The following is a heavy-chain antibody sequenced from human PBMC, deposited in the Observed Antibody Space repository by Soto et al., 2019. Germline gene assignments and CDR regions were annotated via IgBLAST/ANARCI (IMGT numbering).Heavy chain of an antibody. Sequence: ASVKVSCKAPADTFTSYYIHWVRQAPGHGLEWMGIINPNGGSTRFAQTFQGRITMTTDASTSTVYMELRSLRSEDTAVYYCAREPGYGLGALDIWGQGTTVTVSS. CDR3: AREPGYGLGALDI. V-gene: IGHV1-46*01. CDR1: ADTFTSYY. D-gene: IGHD5-12*01. J-gene: IGHJ3*02. CDR2: INPNGGST.